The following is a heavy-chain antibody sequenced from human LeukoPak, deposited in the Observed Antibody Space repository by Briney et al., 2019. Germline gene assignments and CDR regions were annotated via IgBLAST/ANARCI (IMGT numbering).Heavy chain of an antibody. V-gene: IGHV1-2*02. CDR2: INPNSGGT. CDR1: GYTFTGYY. Sequence: ASVKVSCKASGYTFTGYYMHWVRQAPGQGLEWMGWINPNSGGTNYAQKFQGRVTMTRDTSISTAYMELSRLRSDDTAVYYCARLVPLHLGYCSSTSCYHGMDVWGQGTTVTVSS. D-gene: IGHD2-2*01. J-gene: IGHJ6*02. CDR3: ARLVPLHLGYCSSTSCYHGMDV.